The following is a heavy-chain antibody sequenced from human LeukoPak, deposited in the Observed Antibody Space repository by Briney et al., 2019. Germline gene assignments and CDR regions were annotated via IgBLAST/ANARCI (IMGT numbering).Heavy chain of an antibody. CDR1: GDSISSGSFL. CDR2: ISYSGST. Sequence: PSETLSLTCTVSGDSISSGSFLWGCIRQSPGKGLEWFGSISYSGSTYYNPSLKSRVTVSIDTSKNQFSLKMTSVTAADTAVYYCARWVGNRNWFDPWGQGTLVTVSS. D-gene: IGHD1-26*01. CDR3: ARWVGNRNWFDP. V-gene: IGHV4-39*07. J-gene: IGHJ5*02.